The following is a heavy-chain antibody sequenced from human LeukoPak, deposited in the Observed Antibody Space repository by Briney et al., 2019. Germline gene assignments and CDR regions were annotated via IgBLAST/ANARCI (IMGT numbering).Heavy chain of an antibody. CDR1: GYTFTSYG. J-gene: IGHJ4*02. CDR3: ARSVSGDYYDSSGYYTPHFDY. V-gene: IGHV1-18*01. D-gene: IGHD3-22*01. Sequence: ASVKVSCKASGYTFTSYGISWARQAPGQGLEWMGWISADNGNTNYAQKLQGRVTMTTDTSTSTAYMELRSLRSDDTAVYYCARSVSGDYYDSSGYYTPHFDYWGQGTLVTVSS. CDR2: ISADNGNT.